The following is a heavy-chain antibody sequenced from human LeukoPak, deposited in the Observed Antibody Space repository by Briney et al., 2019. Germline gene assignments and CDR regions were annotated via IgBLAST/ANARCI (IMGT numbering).Heavy chain of an antibody. CDR1: GFTSSRHW. D-gene: IGHD2-2*01. V-gene: IGHV3-7*01. CDR3: AIATSWELGY. CDR2: INEDASEE. Sequence: GGPLRLSGAVSGFTSSRHWRSWVRQTPEKGLEWVANINEDASEENYVDSVKGGFTIYRDNAKNSLYLQMNSLRAEDTAVYYRAIATSWELGYWGQGTLVTVSS. J-gene: IGHJ4*02.